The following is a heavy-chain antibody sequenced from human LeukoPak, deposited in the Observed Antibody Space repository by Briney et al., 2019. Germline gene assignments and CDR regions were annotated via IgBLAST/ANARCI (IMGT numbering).Heavy chain of an antibody. CDR3: ARDDLVYSVHHGMDV. CDR2: IYYSGST. CDR1: GGSVSSGSYY. J-gene: IGHJ6*02. V-gene: IGHV4-61*01. D-gene: IGHD2-15*01. Sequence: PSETLSLTCTVSGGSVSSGSYYWSWIRQPPGKGLEWIGYIYYSGSTNYNPSLKSRVTISVDTSKNQFSLRLSSVTAADTAVYFCARDDLVYSVHHGMDVWGRGITVTVSS.